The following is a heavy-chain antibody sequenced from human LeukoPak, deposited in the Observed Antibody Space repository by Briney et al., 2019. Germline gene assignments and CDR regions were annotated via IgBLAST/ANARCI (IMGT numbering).Heavy chain of an antibody. CDR1: GLTVSSNY. J-gene: IGHJ4*02. V-gene: IGHV3-53*01. CDR3: ATPLTGLHY. Sequence: GGSLRLSCAASGLTVSSNYMCWVRQAPGQGLEWVADVYREGGAGGTNYAGSVKGRFTISRDGARNMVYLQMNSLRADDTAIYYCATPLTGLHYWGQGTQVIVSS. D-gene: IGHD1-14*01. CDR2: VYREGGAGGT.